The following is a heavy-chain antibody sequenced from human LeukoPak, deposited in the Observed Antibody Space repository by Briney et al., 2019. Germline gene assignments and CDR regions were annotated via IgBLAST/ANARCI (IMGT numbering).Heavy chain of an antibody. CDR3: ARSTKYYNFWRRHQGFFDY. CDR1: GFSFDSDG. J-gene: IGHJ4*02. CDR2: INWDGGST. V-gene: IGHV3-20*04. Sequence: PGRSLRLAWAAAGFSFDSDGISWVRQAPGKGRGLVACINWDGGSTDYADSVKSRVTISRDNCKNSLYLPMDSWRAEDRSLEYCARSTKYYNFWRRHQGFFDYWGQGTLVTVSS. D-gene: IGHD3-3*01.